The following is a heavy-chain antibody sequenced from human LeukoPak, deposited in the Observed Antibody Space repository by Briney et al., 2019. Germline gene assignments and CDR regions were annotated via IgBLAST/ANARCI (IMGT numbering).Heavy chain of an antibody. CDR3: ARVSRDGYYLFDY. V-gene: IGHV1-46*01. J-gene: IGHJ4*02. D-gene: IGHD5-24*01. CDR2: INPSGGST. CDR1: GYIIATYY. Sequence: ASVKGSCKASGYIIATYYIDWVRQAPGQGLEWMGRINPSGGSTNYARQFQDRVTMTSDTSTTTVYMELSSLRSEDTAVYFCARVSRDGYYLFDYWGQGTLVTVSS.